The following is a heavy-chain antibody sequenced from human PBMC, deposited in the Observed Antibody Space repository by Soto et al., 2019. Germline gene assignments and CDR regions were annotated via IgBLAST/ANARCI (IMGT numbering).Heavy chain of an antibody. V-gene: IGHV3-33*01. D-gene: IGHD2-21*02. CDR2: INDGSEE. CDR3: ARDDLFGDHGLDH. J-gene: IGHJ4*02. CDR1: GFSFSAHG. Sequence: QVQLVESGGGVVRPGTSLRLSCAATGFSFSAHGMHWVRQAPGKGLEWLAVINDGSEEGYADSVRGRFTISRDNARNILYLQMDNLRAEDSALYYCARDDLFGDHGLDHWGQGTLVTVSS.